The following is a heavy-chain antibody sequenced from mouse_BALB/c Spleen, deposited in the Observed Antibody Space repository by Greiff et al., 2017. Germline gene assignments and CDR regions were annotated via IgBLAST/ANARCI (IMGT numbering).Heavy chain of an antibody. CDR3: ARESHYGSSDY. CDR1: GFTFSSFG. CDR2: ISSGSSTI. Sequence: EVMLVESGGGLVQPGGSRKLSCAASGFTFSSFGMHWVRQAPAKGLEWVAYISSGSSTIYYADTVKGRFTISRDNPKNTLFLQMTSLRSEDTAMYYCARESHYGSSDYWGQGTTLTVSS. J-gene: IGHJ2*01. D-gene: IGHD1-1*01. V-gene: IGHV5-17*02.